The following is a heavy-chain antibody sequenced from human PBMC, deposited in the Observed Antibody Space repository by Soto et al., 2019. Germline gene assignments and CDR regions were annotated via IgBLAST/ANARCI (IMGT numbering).Heavy chain of an antibody. Sequence: QVQLQESGPGLVKPSQTLSLTCTVSGGFISGGDYYWSWIRQPPGKGLEWIGYIYHSGSTDYNPSLKSRVIISVDTSKNQFSLKLSYVTAADTAVYYCARGRRFTSSWFFFHSCGQGTLVTVSS. V-gene: IGHV4-30-4*01. D-gene: IGHD6-13*01. CDR3: ARGRRFTSSWFFFHS. CDR1: GGFISGGDYY. CDR2: IYHSGST. J-gene: IGHJ4*02.